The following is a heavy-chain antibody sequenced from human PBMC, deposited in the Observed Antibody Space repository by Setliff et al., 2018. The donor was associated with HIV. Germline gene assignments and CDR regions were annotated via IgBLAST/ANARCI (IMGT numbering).Heavy chain of an antibody. D-gene: IGHD6-13*01. CDR1: GGSISSYY. CDR2: IYYSGST. V-gene: IGHV4-59*08. CDR3: ARLCIAAAGTRSIPWYFDL. J-gene: IGHJ2*01. Sequence: SETLSLTCTVSGGSISSYYWSWIRQPPGKGLEWIGYIYYSGSTNYNPSLKSRVTISVDTSKNQFSLKLSSVTDADTAVYYCARLCIAAAGTRSIPWYFDLWGRGTLVTVSS.